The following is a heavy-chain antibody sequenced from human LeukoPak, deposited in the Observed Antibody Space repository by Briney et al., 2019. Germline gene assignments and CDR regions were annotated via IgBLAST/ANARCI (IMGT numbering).Heavy chain of an antibody. V-gene: IGHV3-7*01. CDR3: ARSRDSYYDYVWGSYFFPPPDY. J-gene: IGHJ4*02. CDR1: GFTXSSYW. Sequence: PGXXLXXSCAAXGFTXSSYWMSWVRQAPGKGLEWVANIKQDGSEKYYVDSVKGRFTIYRDNEKNSLYLQMNSLRAEDTAVYYCARSRDSYYDYVWGSYFFPPPDYWGQGTLVTVSS. D-gene: IGHD3-16*01. CDR2: IKQDGSEK.